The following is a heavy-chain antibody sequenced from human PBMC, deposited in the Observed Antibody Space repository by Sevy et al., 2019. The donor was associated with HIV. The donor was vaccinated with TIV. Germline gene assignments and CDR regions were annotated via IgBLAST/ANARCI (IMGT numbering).Heavy chain of an antibody. CDR3: ARDCSSTSCLWGLDV. CDR2: IKKDGSEK. CDR1: GFTFSTYW. V-gene: IGHV3-7*03. D-gene: IGHD2-2*01. J-gene: IGHJ6*02. Sequence: GGSLRLSCAASGFTFSTYWMSWVRQAPGKGLEWVANIKKDGSEKYYVDSVKGRFTMSRDNAKSSLYLQMKSLRAEDTAVYDCARDCSSTSCLWGLDVWGQGTTVTVSS.